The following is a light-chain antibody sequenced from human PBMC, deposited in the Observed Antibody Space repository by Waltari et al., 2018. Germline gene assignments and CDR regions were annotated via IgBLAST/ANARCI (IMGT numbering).Light chain of an antibody. CDR2: SAS. J-gene: IGKJ3*01. CDR1: QGISSY. Sequence: CRAGQGISSYLAWYQQKPGKAPKHLLYSASTLQSAVASRFSGSGAATDFTLTISCLQSEDFAAYYCQQYYSYLPITFGPGTKVEIK. CDR3: QQYYSYLPIT. V-gene: IGKV1-8*01.